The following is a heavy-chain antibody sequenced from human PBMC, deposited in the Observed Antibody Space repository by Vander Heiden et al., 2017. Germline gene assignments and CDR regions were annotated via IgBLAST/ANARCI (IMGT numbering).Heavy chain of an antibody. V-gene: IGHV3-48*02. CDR1: GLSFIGYS. J-gene: IGHJ3*02. D-gene: IGHD2-15*01. CDR2: ISSSGSRV. Sequence: EVQLVESGGGLVQPGGSLRLSCEGSGLSFIGYSMNWVRQAPGKGLEWISYISSSGSRVNYADSVKGRFTISRDNAKNSLYLQMNSLRDDDTAVYYCASRYCSGGSCYRLDAFDIWGQGTMVTVSP. CDR3: ASRYCSGGSCYRLDAFDI.